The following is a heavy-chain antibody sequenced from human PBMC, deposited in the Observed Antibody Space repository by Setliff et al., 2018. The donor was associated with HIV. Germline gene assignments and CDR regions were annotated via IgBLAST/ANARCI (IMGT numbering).Heavy chain of an antibody. D-gene: IGHD6-19*01. CDR2: TYFRSKWYY. Sequence: SQTLSLTCAISGDSVSSNTAAWNWIRQSPSRGLEWLGRTYFRSKWYYNYAESVESRIIINPDTSKNQSSLHLNSVTPEDTAVYYCARGSYGSVLLWGQGTLVTVSS. J-gene: IGHJ4*02. V-gene: IGHV6-1*01. CDR3: ARGSYGSVLL. CDR1: GDSVSSNTAA.